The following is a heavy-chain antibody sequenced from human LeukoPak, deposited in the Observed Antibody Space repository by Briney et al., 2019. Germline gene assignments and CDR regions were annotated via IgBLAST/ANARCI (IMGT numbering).Heavy chain of an antibody. V-gene: IGHV4-34*01. CDR2: INHSGST. CDR3: ARADRFLEWLLGAFDI. CDR1: GGSFSGYY. D-gene: IGHD3-3*01. Sequence: PSETLSLTCAVYGGSFSGYYWSWIRQPPGKGLEWIGEINHSGSTNYNPSLKSRVTISVDTSKNQFSLKLSSVTAADTAVYYCARADRFLEWLLGAFDIWGQGTMVTVSS. J-gene: IGHJ3*02.